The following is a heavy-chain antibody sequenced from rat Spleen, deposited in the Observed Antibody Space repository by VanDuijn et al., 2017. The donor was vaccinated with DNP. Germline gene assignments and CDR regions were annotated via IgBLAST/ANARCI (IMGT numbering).Heavy chain of an antibody. D-gene: IGHD1-6*01. J-gene: IGHJ4*01. CDR2: IKSTGGST. Sequence: EVQLVETGGGLVQPGRSLKLSCVASGFTFTNYWMTWIRQVPGKGLEWVASIKSTGGSTYYPDSVKGRFTISRDNAENTVYLQMNSLRSEDTATYYCATSEAYTTDAWGQGTSVTVSS. CDR1: GFTFTNYW. CDR3: ATSEAYTTDA. V-gene: IGHV5-58*01.